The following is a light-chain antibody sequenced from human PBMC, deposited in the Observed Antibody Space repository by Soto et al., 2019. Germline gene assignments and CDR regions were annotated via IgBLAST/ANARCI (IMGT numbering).Light chain of an antibody. CDR3: CSYAGSYPLVVV. J-gene: IGLJ2*01. V-gene: IGLV2-11*01. CDR1: SSDVGGYNY. Sequence: QSVLTQPRSVSGSPGQSVTISCTGTSSDVGGYNYVSWYQQHPGKAPKLMIYDVSKRPSGVPDRFSGSKSGNTASLTISGLQAEDEADYYCCSYAGSYPLVVVFGGGTKVTVL. CDR2: DVS.